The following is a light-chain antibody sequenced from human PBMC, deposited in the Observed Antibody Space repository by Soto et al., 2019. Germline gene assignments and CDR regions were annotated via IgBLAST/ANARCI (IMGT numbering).Light chain of an antibody. CDR2: KAS. Sequence: DIQMTQSPSTLSASVGDRVTITCRASQSISSWLAWYQQKPGKAPKLLIYKASSLESEVPSRFSGSGSGTEFTLTISSLQPDDFATYYCQQYNSKTFGQGTKVEIK. CDR3: QQYNSKT. V-gene: IGKV1-5*03. CDR1: QSISSW. J-gene: IGKJ1*01.